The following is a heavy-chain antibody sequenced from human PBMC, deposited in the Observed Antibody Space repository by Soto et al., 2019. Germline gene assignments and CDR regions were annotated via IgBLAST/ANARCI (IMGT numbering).Heavy chain of an antibody. Sequence: QVQLVESGGGVVQPGRSLRLSCAASGFTFSRNGMHWVRQAPGKGLEWVAVISYDGSNKYYADSVKGRFTISRDNSKITPYLQMTSLRAEDTAVYYCASDLSYDGLGGDGALGDLDYWGQGTLVTVSS. D-gene: IGHD5-12*01. V-gene: IGHV3-30*03. CDR1: GFTFSRNG. J-gene: IGHJ4*02. CDR3: ASDLSYDGLGGDGALGDLDY. CDR2: ISYDGSNK.